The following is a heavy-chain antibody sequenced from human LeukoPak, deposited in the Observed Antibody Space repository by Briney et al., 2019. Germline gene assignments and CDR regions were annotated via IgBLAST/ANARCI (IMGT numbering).Heavy chain of an antibody. CDR2: ISAYNGNT. J-gene: IGHJ6*03. CDR3: ARVGGYYDSSGYYYYYMDV. CDR1: GYTFTGYG. V-gene: IGHV1-18*01. Sequence: ASVKVSCKASGYTFTGYGISWVRQAPGQGLEWMGWISAYNGNTNYAQKLQGRVTMTTDTSTSTAYMELRSLRSDDTAVYYCARVGGYYDSSGYYYYYMDVWGKGTTVTVSS. D-gene: IGHD3-22*01.